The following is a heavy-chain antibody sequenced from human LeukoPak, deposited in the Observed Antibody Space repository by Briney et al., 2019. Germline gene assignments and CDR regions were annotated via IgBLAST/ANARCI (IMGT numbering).Heavy chain of an antibody. D-gene: IGHD2-2*02. CDR2: INWNGDST. CDR1: GFTFDDYG. V-gene: IGHV3-20*04. J-gene: IGHJ3*02. Sequence: GGSLRLSCAASGFTFDDYGMSWVRQGPGKGLEWVSAINWNGDSTGYAASVRGRFTISRDNAKNSLYLQMNSLRAEDTALYYCARCSRSSTDCYSEFDIWGQGTMVTVSS. CDR3: ARCSRSSTDCYSEFDI.